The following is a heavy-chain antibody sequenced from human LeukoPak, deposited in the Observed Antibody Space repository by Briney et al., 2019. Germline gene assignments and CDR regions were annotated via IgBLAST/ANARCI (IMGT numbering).Heavy chain of an antibody. D-gene: IGHD2-2*01. CDR2: INHSGST. Sequence: SETLSLTCAVYGGSFSGYYWSWIRHPPGKGLEWVGEINHSGSTNYNTSLTSRVTISVDTSKNHFSLQLSSVTAADTAVYYCARDFGVVSAAIRVGRATLFYPWGQGTLVTVSS. J-gene: IGHJ5*02. V-gene: IGHV4-34*01. CDR3: ARDFGVVSAAIRVGRATLFYP. CDR1: GGSFSGYY.